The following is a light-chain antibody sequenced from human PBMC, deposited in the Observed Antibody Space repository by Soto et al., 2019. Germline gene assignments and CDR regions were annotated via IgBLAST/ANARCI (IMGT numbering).Light chain of an antibody. CDR3: NSYGGSDNYV. CDR2: DVS. CDR1: TSDVGGYNY. J-gene: IGLJ1*01. V-gene: IGLV2-8*01. Sequence: QSVLTQPPSASGSPGQSVTISCTGTTSDVGGYNYVSWYQQYPDKAPKLIIYDVSKRPSGVPDRFSGSKSGNTASLTVSGLQAEDEADYYCNSYGGSDNYVFGTGTKLTVL.